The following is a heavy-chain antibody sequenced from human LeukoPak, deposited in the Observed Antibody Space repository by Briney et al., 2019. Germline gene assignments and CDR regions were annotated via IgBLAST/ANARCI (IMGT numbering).Heavy chain of an antibody. CDR1: GFTFSSYW. Sequence: PGGSLRLSCAASGFTFSSYWMHWVRQAPGKGLVWVSRINSDGSSTSYADSVKGRFTISRDNAKNTLYLQMNSLRAEDTAVYYCVVPGAMYRDAFDIWGQGTMVTVSS. J-gene: IGHJ3*02. D-gene: IGHD2-2*01. V-gene: IGHV3-74*01. CDR2: INSDGSST. CDR3: VVPGAMYRDAFDI.